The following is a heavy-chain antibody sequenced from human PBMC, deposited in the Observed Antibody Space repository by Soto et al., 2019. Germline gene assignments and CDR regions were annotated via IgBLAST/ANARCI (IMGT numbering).Heavy chain of an antibody. CDR3: ARFRSSSPDAFDI. V-gene: IGHV1-2*04. CDR1: GYTFTGYY. CDR2: INTNSGGT. D-gene: IGHD6-6*01. J-gene: IGHJ3*02. Sequence: ASVKVSCKASGYTFTGYYMHWVRQAPGQGLEWMGWINTNSGGTNYAQKFQGWVTMTRDTSISTAYMELSRLRSDDTAVYYCARFRSSSPDAFDIWGQGTMVTVSS.